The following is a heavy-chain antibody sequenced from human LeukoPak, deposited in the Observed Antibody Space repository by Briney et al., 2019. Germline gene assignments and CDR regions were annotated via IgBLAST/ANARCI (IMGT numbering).Heavy chain of an antibody. V-gene: IGHV3-21*01. CDR3: ARDPLVGATSGNWFDP. D-gene: IGHD1-26*01. CDR1: EFTFSSYT. CDR2: ISSSSSYI. Sequence: GGSLRLSCAASEFTFSSYTMNWVRQAPGKGLEWVSSISSSSSYIYYADSVRGRFTISRDNAKNSLYLQMNSLRAKDTAVYYCARDPLVGATSGNWFDPWGQGTLVTVSS. J-gene: IGHJ5*02.